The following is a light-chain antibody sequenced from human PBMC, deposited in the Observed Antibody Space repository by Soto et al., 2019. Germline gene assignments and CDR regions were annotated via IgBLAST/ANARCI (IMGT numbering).Light chain of an antibody. CDR2: KAS. V-gene: IGKV1-5*03. CDR3: QQYNIDWT. J-gene: IGKJ1*01. Sequence: DIQMTQSPYTLSASVGDRVTITCRASQSISSWLAWYQQKPGKAPKLLIYKASSLQSGVPSRFSGSGSGTEFTLTFSSLQPDDFATYYCQQYNIDWTFGQGTKVEIK. CDR1: QSISSW.